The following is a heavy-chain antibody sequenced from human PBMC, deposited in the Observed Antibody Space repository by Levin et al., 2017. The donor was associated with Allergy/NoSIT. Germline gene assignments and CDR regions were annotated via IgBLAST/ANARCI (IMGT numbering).Heavy chain of an antibody. CDR1: GGSFSGYY. Sequence: SQTLSLTCAVYGGSFSGYYWSWIRQPPGKGLEWIGEINHSGSTNYNPSLKSRVTISVDTSKNQFSLKLSSVTAADTAVYYCARGRITMVRGVIRAGFDYWGQGTLVTVSS. CDR2: INHSGST. J-gene: IGHJ4*02. D-gene: IGHD3-10*01. V-gene: IGHV4-34*01. CDR3: ARGRITMVRGVIRAGFDY.